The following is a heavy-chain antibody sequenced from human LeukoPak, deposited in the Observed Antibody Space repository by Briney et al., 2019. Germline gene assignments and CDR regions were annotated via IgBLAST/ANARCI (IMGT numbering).Heavy chain of an antibody. Sequence: SETLSLTCTVSGGSISSYYWSWIRQPPGKGLEWIGYIYYSGSTNYNPSLKSRVTISVDTSKNQFSLKLSSVTAADTAVYYCARSRLNGAFDIWGQGTMVTVSS. CDR1: GGSISSYY. CDR3: ARSRLNGAFDI. D-gene: IGHD2-8*01. V-gene: IGHV4-59*08. CDR2: IYYSGST. J-gene: IGHJ3*02.